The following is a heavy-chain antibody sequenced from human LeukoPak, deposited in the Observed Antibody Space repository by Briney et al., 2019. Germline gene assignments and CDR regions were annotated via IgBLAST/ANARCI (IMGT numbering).Heavy chain of an antibody. V-gene: IGHV4-39*01. D-gene: IGHD3-10*01. J-gene: IGHJ4*02. Sequence: SETLSLTCTVSGGSISSSSYYWGWIRQPPGKGLEWIGSIYYSGSTYYNPSLKSRVTISVDTSKNQFSLKLSSVTAADTAVYYCVRRFRGPDYWGQGTLVTVSS. CDR3: VRRFRGPDY. CDR1: GGSISSSSYY. CDR2: IYYSGST.